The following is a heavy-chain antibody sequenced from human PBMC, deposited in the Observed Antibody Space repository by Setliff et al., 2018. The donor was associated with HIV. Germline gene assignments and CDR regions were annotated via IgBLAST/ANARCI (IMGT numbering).Heavy chain of an antibody. CDR2: IYYGGST. J-gene: IGHJ4*02. CDR3: ARDRSDYYNLPGYFDH. V-gene: IGHV4-31*01. D-gene: IGHD3-3*01. Sequence: SETLSLTCTVSGGSISSGTYYWSWIRQHPGKGLKWIGYIYYGGSTYYNPSLKSQVTISVDTSRNQFSLKLSSVTAADTAVYYCARDRSDYYNLPGYFDHWGQGTPVTVSS. CDR1: GGSISSGTYY.